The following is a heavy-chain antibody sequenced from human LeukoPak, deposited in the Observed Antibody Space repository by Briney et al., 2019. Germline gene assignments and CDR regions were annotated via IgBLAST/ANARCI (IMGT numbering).Heavy chain of an antibody. CDR1: GGSISSGGYF. D-gene: IGHD5-24*01. CDR3: ARDMGRDGYISGALHI. CDR2: IYYSGST. J-gene: IGHJ3*02. V-gene: IGHV4-31*03. Sequence: SETLSLTCTVSGGSISSGGYFWSWIRQHPGKGLEWFGSIYYSGSTYYNPSLKSRLSISVDTSKSQFSLKLSSVTAADTAVYYCARDMGRDGYISGALHIWGQGTVVTVSS.